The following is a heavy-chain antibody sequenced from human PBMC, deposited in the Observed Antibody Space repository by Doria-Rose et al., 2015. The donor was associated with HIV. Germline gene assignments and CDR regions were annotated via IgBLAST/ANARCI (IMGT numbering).Heavy chain of an antibody. Sequence: VQLLESGPGLVKPSETLSLTCRVSGDSISTYYWNWIRQPPWKGLEWIGYIYYSGSTNYNPTLKSRITISVDTSKNQFSLKLSSVTAADTAVYYCARGTFYDSSGYYPYFDYWGQGTLVTVSS. D-gene: IGHD3-22*01. V-gene: IGHV4-59*01. CDR1: GDSISTYY. CDR3: ARGTFYDSSGYYPYFDY. CDR2: IYYSGST. J-gene: IGHJ4*02.